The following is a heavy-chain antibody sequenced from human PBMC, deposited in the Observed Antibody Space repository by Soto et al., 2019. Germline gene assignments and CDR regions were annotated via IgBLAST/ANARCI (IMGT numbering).Heavy chain of an antibody. J-gene: IGHJ6*02. V-gene: IGHV1-69*13. CDR3: ARDRRIAARPAYYYYGMDV. CDR1: GGTFSSYA. CDR2: IIPIFGTA. D-gene: IGHD6-6*01. Sequence: ASVEVSCEAAGGTFSSYAISWVRQAPGQGLEWMGGIIPIFGTANYAQKFQGRVTITADESTSTAYMELSSLRSEDTAVYYCARDRRIAARPAYYYYGMDVWGQGTTVTVSS.